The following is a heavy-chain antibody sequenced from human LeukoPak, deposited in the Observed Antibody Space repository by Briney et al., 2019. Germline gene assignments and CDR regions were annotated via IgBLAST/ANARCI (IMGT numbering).Heavy chain of an antibody. D-gene: IGHD3-9*01. J-gene: IGHJ5*02. Sequence: SETLSLTCTVSGGPISSYYWSWIRQPPGKRLEWIGYIYYTGSTNYNPSLKSRVTISVDTSKNQFALKLSSVTAADTAVYYCATLTGYSSESWFDPWGQGILVTVSS. CDR1: GGPISSYY. CDR2: IYYTGST. CDR3: ATLTGYSSESWFDP. V-gene: IGHV4-59*01.